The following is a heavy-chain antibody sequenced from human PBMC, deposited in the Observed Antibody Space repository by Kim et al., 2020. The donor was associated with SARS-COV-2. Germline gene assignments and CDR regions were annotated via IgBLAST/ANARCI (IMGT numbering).Heavy chain of an antibody. CDR3: ARESSRRADY. Sequence: STFYPDAVKCPFTISRDKSTNTLCLQLNSLRAENTALFYCARESSRRADYWGQGTLVTVSS. V-gene: IGHV3-23*01. CDR2: ST. D-gene: IGHD2-2*01. J-gene: IGHJ4*02.